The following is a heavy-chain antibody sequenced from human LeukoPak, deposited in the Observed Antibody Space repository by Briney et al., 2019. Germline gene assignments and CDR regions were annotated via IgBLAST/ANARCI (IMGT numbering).Heavy chain of an antibody. D-gene: IGHD6-13*01. CDR1: GFTFSSYW. CDR3: AKDLRAAAGDSNIDY. Sequence: GGSLRLSCAASGFTFSSYWMHWVRQAPGKGLVWVSRINSDGSSTSYADSVKGRFTISRDNSKNTLYLQMNSLRAEDTAVYYCAKDLRAAAGDSNIDYWGQGTLVTVSS. V-gene: IGHV3-74*01. CDR2: INSDGSST. J-gene: IGHJ4*02.